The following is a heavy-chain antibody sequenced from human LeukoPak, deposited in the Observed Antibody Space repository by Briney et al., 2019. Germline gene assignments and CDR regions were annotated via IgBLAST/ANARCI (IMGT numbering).Heavy chain of an antibody. Sequence: MTSETLSLTCTVSGGSISSYYWSWIRQPAGKGLEWIGRIYTSGSTNYNPSLKSRVTMSVDTSKNQFSLKLSSVIAADTAVYYCARCRPRYSSNHYYYYMDVWGKGTTVTVSS. CDR1: GGSISSYY. V-gene: IGHV4-4*07. J-gene: IGHJ6*03. CDR3: ARCRPRYSSNHYYYYMDV. D-gene: IGHD6-13*01. CDR2: IYTSGST.